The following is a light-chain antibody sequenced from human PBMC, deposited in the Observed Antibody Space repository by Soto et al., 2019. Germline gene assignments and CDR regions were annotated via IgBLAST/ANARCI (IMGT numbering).Light chain of an antibody. V-gene: IGKV3-15*01. Sequence: EIVMTQSPGTLSLSPGERATLSCRAIQSVSSSNLAWYQQKPGQAPRLLIYGASIRATGIPARFSGSGSWTEFTLTISSLQSEDFAVYYCQQYNTWPPITFGQGTRLEIK. CDR2: GAS. J-gene: IGKJ5*01. CDR1: QSVSSSN. CDR3: QQYNTWPPIT.